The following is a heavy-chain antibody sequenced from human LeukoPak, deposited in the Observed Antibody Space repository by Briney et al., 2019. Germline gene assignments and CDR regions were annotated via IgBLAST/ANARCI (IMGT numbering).Heavy chain of an antibody. CDR2: IYYSGST. J-gene: IGHJ6*03. CDR1: SGSINNYY. V-gene: IGHV4-59*01. D-gene: IGHD5-18*01. CDR3: ARVYGYEYYYMDV. Sequence: SETLSLTCTVSSGSINNYYWNWIRQPPGKGLEWIGYIYYSGSTSYNPSLKSRVTMSVDRSQNQFSLKLTSVTAADTAVYYCARVYGYEYYYMDVWGKGATVTVSS.